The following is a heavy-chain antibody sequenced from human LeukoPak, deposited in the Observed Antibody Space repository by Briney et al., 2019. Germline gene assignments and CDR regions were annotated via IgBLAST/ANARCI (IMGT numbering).Heavy chain of an antibody. CDR3: ARVNCGGDCYSYHYFDY. D-gene: IGHD2-21*02. V-gene: IGHV1-3*03. CDR1: GYTFTSYA. CDR2: INAGNGNT. Sequence: GASVKVSCKASGYTFTSYAMHWVRQAPGQRLEWMGWINAGNGNTKYSQEFQGRVTITRDTSASTAYMELGSLRSEDTAVYYCARVNCGGDCYSYHYFDYWGQGTLVTVSS. J-gene: IGHJ4*02.